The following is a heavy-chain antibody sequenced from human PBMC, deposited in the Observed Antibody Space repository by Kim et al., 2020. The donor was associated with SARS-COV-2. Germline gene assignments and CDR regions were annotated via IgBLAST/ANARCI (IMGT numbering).Heavy chain of an antibody. J-gene: IGHJ4*02. V-gene: IGHV1-18*01. CDR3: ARDLGYCSGATCYSIPELDH. Sequence: ASVKVSCKASGYTFNNYGVSWIRQAPGQGLEWMGWISAYKGNTNYAQKLQGRLTVTTDTSTSTAYMELRSLTSDDTAVYYCARDLGYCSGATCYSIPELDHWGQGTLVTVSS. CDR1: GYTFNNYG. CDR2: ISAYKGNT. D-gene: IGHD2-15*01.